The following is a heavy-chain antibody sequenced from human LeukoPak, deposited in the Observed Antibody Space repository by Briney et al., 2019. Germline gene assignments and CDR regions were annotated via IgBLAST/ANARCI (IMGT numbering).Heavy chain of an antibody. CDR3: ARDNEYCTGGTCRLDY. Sequence: GGSLRLSCASSGFTFSFYWMHWVRQAPGKGLVWVSRINNDGRGTSYAGSVKGRFTISRDNAKNTLYLQMNSLRAEDTAVYYRARDNEYCTGGTCRLDYWGQGALVTVSS. D-gene: IGHD2-15*01. J-gene: IGHJ4*02. CDR1: GFTFSFYW. V-gene: IGHV3-74*01. CDR2: INNDGRGT.